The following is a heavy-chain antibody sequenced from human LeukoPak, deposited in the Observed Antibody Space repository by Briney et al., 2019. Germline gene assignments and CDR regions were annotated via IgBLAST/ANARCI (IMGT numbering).Heavy chain of an antibody. J-gene: IGHJ3*02. D-gene: IGHD2-21*01. V-gene: IGHV5-51*01. Sequence: GESLKISCKGSGYRFTSYWIGWVRQMPGKGLEWMGIVYPDDSDTRYSPSFQGQVTISADRSISTAYLQWSSLKASDIAMYYRARHGRGNAGSYNAFDIWGQGTMVTVSS. CDR2: VYPDDSDT. CDR1: GYRFTSYW. CDR3: ARHGRGNAGSYNAFDI.